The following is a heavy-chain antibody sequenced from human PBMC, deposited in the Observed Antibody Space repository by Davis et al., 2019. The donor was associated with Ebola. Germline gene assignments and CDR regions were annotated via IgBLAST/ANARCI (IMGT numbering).Heavy chain of an antibody. CDR3: ARELPGYSSGWYDY. CDR2: ISYDGSNK. V-gene: IGHV3-30-3*01. D-gene: IGHD6-19*01. CDR1: GFTFSSYA. Sequence: GESLKISCAASGFTFSSYAMHWLRQAPGKGLEWVAVISYDGSNKYYADSVKGRFTISRDNSKNTLYLQMNSLRAEDTAVYYCARELPGYSSGWYDYWGQGTLVTVSS. J-gene: IGHJ4*02.